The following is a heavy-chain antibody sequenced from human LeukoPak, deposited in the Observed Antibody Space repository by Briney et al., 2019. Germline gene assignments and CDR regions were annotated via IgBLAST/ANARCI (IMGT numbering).Heavy chain of an antibody. CDR3: AGDLANYYDSSGHFDY. CDR1: GGSISSGGYY. D-gene: IGHD3-22*01. CDR2: IYYSGST. J-gene: IGHJ4*02. V-gene: IGHV4-31*03. Sequence: SETLSLTCTVSGGSISSGGYYWSWIRQHPGKGLEWIGYIYYSGSTYYNPSLKSRVTISVDTSKNQFSLKLSSVTAADTAVYYCAGDLANYYDSSGHFDYWGQGTLVTVSS.